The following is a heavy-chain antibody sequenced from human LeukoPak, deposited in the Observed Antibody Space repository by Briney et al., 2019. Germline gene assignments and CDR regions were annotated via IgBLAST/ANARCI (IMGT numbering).Heavy chain of an antibody. Sequence: PGGSLRLSCAASGFTFSDYYMSWIRQPPGKGLEWVSYISSSGSTIYYAVSVKGRFTISRDNAKNSLYLQMNSLRAEDTAVYYCARVVGGARRDNWFGPWGQGTLVTVSS. D-gene: IGHD1-26*01. CDR2: ISSSGSTI. J-gene: IGHJ5*02. CDR1: GFTFSDYY. CDR3: ARVVGGARRDNWFGP. V-gene: IGHV3-11*01.